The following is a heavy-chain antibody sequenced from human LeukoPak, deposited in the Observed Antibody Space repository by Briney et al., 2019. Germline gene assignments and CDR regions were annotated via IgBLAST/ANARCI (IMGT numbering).Heavy chain of an antibody. D-gene: IGHD5-18*01. CDR1: GYTFTGYY. J-gene: IGHJ4*02. Sequence: ASVKVSCKASGYTFTGYYMHWVRQAPGQGLEWMGWINTNTGNPTYAQGFTGRFVFSLDTSVSTAYLQISSLKAEDTAVYYCARHVDTAMVLIFDYWGQGTLVTVSS. CDR2: INTNTGNP. V-gene: IGHV7-4-1*02. CDR3: ARHVDTAMVLIFDY.